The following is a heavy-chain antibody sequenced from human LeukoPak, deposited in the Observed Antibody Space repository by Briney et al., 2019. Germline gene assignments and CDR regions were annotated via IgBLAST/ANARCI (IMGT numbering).Heavy chain of an antibody. Sequence: GASVKVSRKASGGTFSSYAISWVRQAPGQGLEWMGGIIPIFGTANYAQKFQGRVTITTDESTSTAYMELSSLRSEDTAVYYCASLRYDSSGYKIPNYYYYYMDVWGKGTTVTVSS. J-gene: IGHJ6*03. V-gene: IGHV1-69*05. CDR3: ASLRYDSSGYKIPNYYYYYMDV. CDR1: GGTFSSYA. CDR2: IIPIFGTA. D-gene: IGHD3-22*01.